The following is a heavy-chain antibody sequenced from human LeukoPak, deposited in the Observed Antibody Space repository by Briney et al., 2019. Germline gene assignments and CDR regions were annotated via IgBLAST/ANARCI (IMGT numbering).Heavy chain of an antibody. CDR3: ARTIAQYSNTWLYYYYCLDV. D-gene: IGHD2-21*01. V-gene: IGHV3-48*03. Sequence: GGSLRPSCAASGFDFSKYEMNWVRQAPGKGLEWIAFISVRAGTIFYGDSTEGRFTISRDDAKNSLYLQMNSLRADDTAVYYCARTIAQYSNTWLYYYYCLDVWGQGTTVTVSS. CDR1: GFDFSKYE. CDR2: ISVRAGTI. J-gene: IGHJ6*02.